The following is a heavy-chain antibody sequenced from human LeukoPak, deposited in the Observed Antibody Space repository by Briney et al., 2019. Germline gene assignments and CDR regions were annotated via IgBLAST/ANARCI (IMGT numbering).Heavy chain of an antibody. CDR3: ARHRGDILTAYDL. D-gene: IGHD3-9*01. J-gene: IGHJ5*02. V-gene: IGHV4-39*01. Sequence: PSETLSLTCTVSGDSISSSAYYWGWIRQPPGRGLEWIGSVYYSGTAYYNLSLRSRVTISVDTSKSQFSLKLSSVTAADTAVYYCARHRGDILTAYDLWGQGTLVTVSS. CDR2: VYYSGTA. CDR1: GDSISSSAYY.